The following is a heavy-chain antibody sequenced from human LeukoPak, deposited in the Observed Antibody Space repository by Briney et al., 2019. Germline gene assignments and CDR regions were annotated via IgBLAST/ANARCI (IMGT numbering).Heavy chain of an antibody. CDR3: ARGPVKMATTYDY. CDR2: INHSGST. Sequence: SETLSLTCAVYGGSFSGYYWSWIRQPPGKGLEWIGEINHSGSTNYNPSLKSRVTRSVDTSKNQFSLKLSSVTAADTAVYYCARGPVKMATTYDYWGQGTLVTVSS. D-gene: IGHD5-24*01. J-gene: IGHJ4*02. V-gene: IGHV4-34*01. CDR1: GGSFSGYY.